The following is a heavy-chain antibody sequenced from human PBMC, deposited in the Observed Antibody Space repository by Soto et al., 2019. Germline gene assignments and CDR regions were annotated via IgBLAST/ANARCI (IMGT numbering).Heavy chain of an antibody. J-gene: IGHJ6*02. Sequence: SETLSLTCAVYGGSFSGYYWSWIRQSPGKGLEWIGEINHSGSTNYNPSLKSRVTISVDTSKNQFSLKLSSVTAADTAVYYCARASVPAANYYYYGMDVWGQGTTVTVSS. V-gene: IGHV4-34*01. CDR1: GGSFSGYY. D-gene: IGHD2-2*01. CDR3: ARASVPAANYYYYGMDV. CDR2: INHSGST.